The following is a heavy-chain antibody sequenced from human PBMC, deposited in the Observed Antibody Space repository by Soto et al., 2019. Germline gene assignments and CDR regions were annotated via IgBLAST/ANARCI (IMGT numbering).Heavy chain of an antibody. CDR1: GCTFSSYA. Sequence: GGSLRLSCAASGCTFSSYAMSWVRQAPGKGLEWVSAISGSGGSTYYADSVKGRFTISRDNSKNTLYLQMNSLRAEDTAVYYCAKVAVVVVAATREGYFDYWGQGTLVTVSS. CDR2: ISGSGGST. D-gene: IGHD2-15*01. J-gene: IGHJ4*02. CDR3: AKVAVVVVAATREGYFDY. V-gene: IGHV3-23*01.